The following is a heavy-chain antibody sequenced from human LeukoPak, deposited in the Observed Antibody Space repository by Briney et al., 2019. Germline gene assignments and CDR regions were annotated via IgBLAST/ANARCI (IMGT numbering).Heavy chain of an antibody. V-gene: IGHV3-23*01. Sequence: PGGSLRLSCAASGFTFSSYAMSWVRQAPGKGLAWVSAISGSGGSTHYADSVKGRFTISRDNSKNTLYLQMNSLSAEDTAVYYCANLPSTKYAYGNNYGYLFDHWGQGTLVTVSS. CDR1: GFTFSSYA. CDR2: ISGSGGST. CDR3: ANLPSTKYAYGNNYGYLFDH. J-gene: IGHJ4*02. D-gene: IGHD5-18*01.